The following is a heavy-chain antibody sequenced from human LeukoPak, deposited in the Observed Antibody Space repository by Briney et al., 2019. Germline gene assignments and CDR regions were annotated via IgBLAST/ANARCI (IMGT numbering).Heavy chain of an antibody. CDR1: GFTFSSYS. D-gene: IGHD6-19*01. V-gene: IGHV3-21*01. CDR3: ARASSGWYGSGYFDH. Sequence: GGSLRLSCAASGFTFSSYSMNWVRQAPGKGLEWVSSISSSSSYIYYADSVKGRFTISRDNAKNSLYLQMNSLRAEDTAVYYCARASSGWYGSGYFDHWGQGTLVTVSS. J-gene: IGHJ4*02. CDR2: ISSSSSYI.